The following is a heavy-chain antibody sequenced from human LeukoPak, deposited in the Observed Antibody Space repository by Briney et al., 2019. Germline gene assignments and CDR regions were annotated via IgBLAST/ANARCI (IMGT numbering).Heavy chain of an antibody. J-gene: IGHJ3*02. V-gene: IGHV3-9*01. CDR2: ISWNSGSI. CDR3: VKEKSPGGGFISDAFDI. D-gene: IGHD3-10*01. CDR1: GFTFDDYA. Sequence: GRSLRLSCAASGFTFDDYAMHWVRQAPGKGLEWASGISWNSGSIAYADSVKGRFTISRDNAKNSLYLLMNSLRAEDTALYYCVKEKSPGGGFISDAFDIWGQGTMVSVSS.